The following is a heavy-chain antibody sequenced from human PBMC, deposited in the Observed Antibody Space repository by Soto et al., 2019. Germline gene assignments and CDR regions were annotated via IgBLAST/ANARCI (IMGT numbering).Heavy chain of an antibody. Sequence: VQLVESGGGLVQPGRSLRLSCAASGFTFDDYAMHWVRQAPGKGLEWVSGISWNSGSIGYADSVKGRFTISRDNAKNSLYLQMNSLRAEDTALYYCAKGYYGSGSYYNDGYMDVWGKGTTVTVSS. CDR2: ISWNSGSI. J-gene: IGHJ6*03. D-gene: IGHD3-10*01. CDR3: AKGYYGSGSYYNDGYMDV. CDR1: GFTFDDYA. V-gene: IGHV3-9*01.